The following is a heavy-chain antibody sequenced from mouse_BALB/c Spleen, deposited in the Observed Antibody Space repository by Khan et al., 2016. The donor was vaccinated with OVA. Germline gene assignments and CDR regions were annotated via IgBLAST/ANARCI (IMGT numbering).Heavy chain of an antibody. CDR3: ATSYFYGYYFDY. CDR1: GFTFTSYG. CDR2: ISSDSSTI. D-gene: IGHD1-1*01. Sequence: EVELVESGGGLVQPGGSRKLSCAASGFTFTSYGMHWIRQAPEKGLEWVAYISSDSSTIYYADTVTGRFTISRDNPKNTLFLQMTSLRSGDTAMYFGATSYFYGYYFDYGGQGTTLTVSS. V-gene: IGHV5-17*02. J-gene: IGHJ2*01.